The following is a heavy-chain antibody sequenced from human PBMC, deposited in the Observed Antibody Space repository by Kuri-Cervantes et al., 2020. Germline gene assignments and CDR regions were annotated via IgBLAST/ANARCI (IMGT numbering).Heavy chain of an antibody. J-gene: IGHJ4*02. CDR3: TTGQGGFGEPGPDY. CDR1: GFTFSSNY. V-gene: IGHV3-53*01. D-gene: IGHD3-10*01. CDR2: IYCGGST. Sequence: GESLKISCAASGFTFSSNYMNWVRQAPGKGLEWVSVIYCGGSTYYADSVKGRFTISRDNSKNTLYLKMNSLRAEDTAVYYCTTGQGGFGEPGPDYWGQGTLVTVSS.